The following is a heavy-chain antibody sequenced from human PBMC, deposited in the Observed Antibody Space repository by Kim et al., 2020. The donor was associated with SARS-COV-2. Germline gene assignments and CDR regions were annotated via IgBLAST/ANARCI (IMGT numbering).Heavy chain of an antibody. Sequence: GGSLRLSCAASGFTFSSYAMSWVRQAPGKGLEWVSAISGSGGSTYYADSVKGRFTISRDNSKNTLYLQMNSLRAEDTAVYYCAKGKVRGGYYYYGMDVWGQGTTVTVSS. D-gene: IGHD3-10*01. J-gene: IGHJ6*02. CDR2: ISGSGGST. CDR3: AKGKVRGGYYYYGMDV. CDR1: GFTFSSYA. V-gene: IGHV3-23*01.